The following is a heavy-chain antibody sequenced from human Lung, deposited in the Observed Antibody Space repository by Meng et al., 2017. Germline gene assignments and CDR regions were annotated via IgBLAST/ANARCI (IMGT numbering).Heavy chain of an antibody. V-gene: IGHV4-4*02. Sequence: QGPLQASGPGRVKPSGTLSLTCAVSGGSISSSNWWSWVRQPPGKGLEWIGEIYHSGSTNYNPSLKSRVTISVDKSKNQFSLKLSSVTAADTAVYYCARGSITMVRGVSVFDPWGQGTLVTVSS. D-gene: IGHD3-10*01. CDR1: GGSISSSNW. J-gene: IGHJ5*02. CDR2: IYHSGST. CDR3: ARGSITMVRGVSVFDP.